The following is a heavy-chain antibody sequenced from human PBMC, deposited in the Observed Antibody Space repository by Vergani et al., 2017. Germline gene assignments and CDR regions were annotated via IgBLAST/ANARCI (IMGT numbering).Heavy chain of an antibody. J-gene: IGHJ4*02. CDR3: ARGANDDFWSGYAYYFDY. V-gene: IGHV4-59*01. Sequence: QVQLQESGPGLVKPSETLSLTCTVSGGSISSYYWSWIGQPPGKGLEWIVYIHYSGRTNYNPSLNSRVTIAGDTAKHLCTLKLSSVTAADTAVYYCARGANDDFWSGYAYYFDYWGQGTLVTVSS. CDR2: IHYSGRT. CDR1: GGSISSYY. D-gene: IGHD3-3*01.